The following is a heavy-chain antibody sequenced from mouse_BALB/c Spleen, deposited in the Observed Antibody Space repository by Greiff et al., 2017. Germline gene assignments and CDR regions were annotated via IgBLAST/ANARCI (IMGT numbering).Heavy chain of an antibody. D-gene: IGHD1-2*01. CDR1: GYTFTDYA. V-gene: IGHV1-67*01. CDR3: ARYRLNGMDY. Sequence: VQLQESGPELVRPGESVKISCKGSGYTFTDYAMHWVKQSHAKSLEWIGVISIYYDNTNYNQKFKGKATMTVDKSSSTAYMELARLTSEDSAIYYCARYRLNGMDYWGQGTSVTVSS. J-gene: IGHJ4*01. CDR2: ISIYYDNT.